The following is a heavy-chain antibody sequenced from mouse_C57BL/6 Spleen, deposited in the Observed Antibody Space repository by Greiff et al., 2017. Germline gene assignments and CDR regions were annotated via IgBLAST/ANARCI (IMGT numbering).Heavy chain of an antibody. Sequence: VQLQQSGPELVKPGASVKISCKASGYTFTDYYMNWVKQSHGKSLEWIGDINPNNGGTSYNQKFKGKATLTVDKSSSTAYMELRSLTSEDSAVYYCAREDYYGLFAYWGQGTLVTVSA. CDR3: AREDYYGLFAY. J-gene: IGHJ3*01. CDR2: INPNNGGT. CDR1: GYTFTDYY. V-gene: IGHV1-26*01. D-gene: IGHD1-1*01.